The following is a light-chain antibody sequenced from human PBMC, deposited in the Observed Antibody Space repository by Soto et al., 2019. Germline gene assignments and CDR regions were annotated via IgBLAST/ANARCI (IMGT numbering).Light chain of an antibody. V-gene: IGLV2-23*03. J-gene: IGLJ1*01. CDR2: EGS. CDR1: SSDVGSYNL. CDR3: CSYTTSSTFLYV. Sequence: QSALTQAASVSGSPGQSITISCTGTSSDVGSYNLVSWYQQHPGKAPKLMIYEGSKRPSGVSNRFSGSKSGNTASLTISGLQAEDEADYYCCSYTTSSTFLYVFGTGTKVTVL.